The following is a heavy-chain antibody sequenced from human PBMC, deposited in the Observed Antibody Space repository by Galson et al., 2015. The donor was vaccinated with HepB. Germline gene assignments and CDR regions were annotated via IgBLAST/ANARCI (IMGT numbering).Heavy chain of an antibody. D-gene: IGHD3-9*01. V-gene: IGHV1-8*01. CDR2: MKSDSDNA. Sequence: SVKVSCKASGCSFITYDINWVRQAPGQGLEWMGWMKSDSDNAGFAQKFHGRVTMTRDASTGTAYMELRGLRYEDTAVYYCARALTYWYFDVWGRGTLVSV. CDR3: ARALTYWYFDV. J-gene: IGHJ2*01. CDR1: GCSFITYD.